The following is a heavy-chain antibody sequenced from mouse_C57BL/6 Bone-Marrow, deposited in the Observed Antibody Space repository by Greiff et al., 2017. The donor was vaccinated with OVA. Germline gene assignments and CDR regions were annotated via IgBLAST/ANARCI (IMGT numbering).Heavy chain of an antibody. D-gene: IGHD3-3*01. V-gene: IGHV1-85*01. CDR2: IYPRDGST. CDR3: ARSGDRAWFAY. CDR1: GYTFTSYD. J-gene: IGHJ3*01. Sequence: VQLVESGPELVKPGASVKLSCKASGYTFTSYDINWVKQRPGQGLEWIGWIYPRDGSTKYNEKFKGKATLTVDTSSSTAYMELHSLTSEDSAVYFCARSGDRAWFAYWGQGTLVTVSA.